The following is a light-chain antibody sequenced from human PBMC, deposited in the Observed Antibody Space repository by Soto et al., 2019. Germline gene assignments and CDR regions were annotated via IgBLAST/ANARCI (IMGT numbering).Light chain of an antibody. CDR2: DVT. CDR3: CSLTTSHTYV. Sequence: QSALTQPRSVSGSPGQSVTISCTGTSSDVGAYNYVSWYQQHPGQAPRLMIYDVTYRPSGVSNRYSGSKSGNSASLTISGLQADDEADYYCCSLTTSHTYVFGSGTKVTVL. J-gene: IGLJ1*01. CDR1: SSDVGAYNY. V-gene: IGLV2-11*01.